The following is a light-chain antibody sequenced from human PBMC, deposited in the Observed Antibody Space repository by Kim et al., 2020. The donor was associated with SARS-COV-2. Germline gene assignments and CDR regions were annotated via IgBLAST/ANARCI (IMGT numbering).Light chain of an antibody. CDR2: GAS. J-gene: IGKJ1*01. Sequence: ASVGEEVTITCRASQNMDGYLNWYRQSPGSAPDLLIFGASTLHSGVPSRFSASGSGTEFTLTITSLQPEDFATYFCQQSYTTPWTFGQGTKVDIK. V-gene: IGKV1-39*01. CDR3: QQSYTTPWT. CDR1: QNMDGY.